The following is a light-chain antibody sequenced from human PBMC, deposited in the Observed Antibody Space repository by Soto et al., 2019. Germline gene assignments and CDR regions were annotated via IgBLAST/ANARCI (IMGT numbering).Light chain of an antibody. CDR2: TNN. CDR3: ATWDDSLSGPV. V-gene: IGLV1-47*01. CDR1: SSNVGSSF. J-gene: IGLJ2*01. Sequence: QSVLTQPPSASGTPGQTVTISCSGSSSNVGSSFLYWYQQLPGTAPKLLICTNNQRPSGVPDRFSASKSGASASLAISGLRSEDEADYYCATWDDSLSGPVFGGGTKLTVL.